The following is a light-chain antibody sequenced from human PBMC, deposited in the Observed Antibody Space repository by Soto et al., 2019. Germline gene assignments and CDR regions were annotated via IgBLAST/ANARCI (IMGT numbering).Light chain of an antibody. Sequence: QSVLTQPASVSGSPGQSITISCTGTSSDVGGYNYVSWYQQHPGKAPKLMIYDVSNRTSGVSNRFSGSKSGNTASLTISGLQAEDEADYYCSSYTSSSTGGVFGGGTQLTVL. CDR2: DVS. V-gene: IGLV2-14*01. CDR3: SSYTSSSTGGV. J-gene: IGLJ2*01. CDR1: SSDVGGYNY.